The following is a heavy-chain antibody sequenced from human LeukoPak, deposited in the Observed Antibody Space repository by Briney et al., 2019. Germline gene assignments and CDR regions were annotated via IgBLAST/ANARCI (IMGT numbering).Heavy chain of an antibody. V-gene: IGHV3-30*02. Sequence: GGSLRLSCAASGFTFNTYGMSWVRQAPGKGLEWVAFIRYDGSEKYYADSVKGRFSFSRDNSKNTLTLQMNSLKPEDTAVYYCAKGKDYYLDYWGQGTLVTVSS. D-gene: IGHD4/OR15-4a*01. CDR3: AKGKDYYLDY. CDR1: GFTFNTYG. J-gene: IGHJ4*02. CDR2: IRYDGSEK.